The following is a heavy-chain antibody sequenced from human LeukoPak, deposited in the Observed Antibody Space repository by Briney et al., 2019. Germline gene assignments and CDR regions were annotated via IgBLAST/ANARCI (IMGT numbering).Heavy chain of an antibody. J-gene: IGHJ5*02. V-gene: IGHV4-39*01. CDR1: GGSISSSSYY. Sequence: SETLSLTCTVSGGSISSSSYYWGWIRQPPGKGLERIGSIYYSGSTYYNPSLKSRVTISVDTSKNQFSLKLSSVTAADTAVYYCARLSKYCSGGSCFQSPWFDPWGQGTLVTVSS. CDR2: IYYSGST. CDR3: ARLSKYCSGGSCFQSPWFDP. D-gene: IGHD2-15*01.